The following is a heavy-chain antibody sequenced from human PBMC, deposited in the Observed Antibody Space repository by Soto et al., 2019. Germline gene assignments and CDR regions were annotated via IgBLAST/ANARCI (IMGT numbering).Heavy chain of an antibody. CDR1: GYTFTSYG. Sequence: QVQLVQSGVEVEKPGASVKVSCKASGYTFTSYGVSWVRQAPGQGLEWMGWISAYNGNTNYAQKFQGRVTMTTDTSTRTAYMELRSLRSADTAVYYCARDVPTVTTGGPDYWCQGTLVTVSS. D-gene: IGHD4-17*01. CDR3: ARDVPTVTTGGPDY. V-gene: IGHV1-18*01. J-gene: IGHJ4*02. CDR2: ISAYNGNT.